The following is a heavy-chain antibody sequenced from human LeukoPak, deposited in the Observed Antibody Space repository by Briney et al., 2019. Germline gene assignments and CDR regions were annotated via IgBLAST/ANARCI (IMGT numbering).Heavy chain of an antibody. V-gene: IGHV3-7*01. D-gene: IGHD1-1*01. J-gene: IGHJ4*02. CDR2: IKPDESEK. CDR1: GFTFSTYW. Sequence: GGSLRLSCATSGFTFSTYWMSWVRQAPGKGLEWVTNIKPDESEKYYVDSVKGRFTVSRDNAKSSVYLQMNSLRAEDTGVYYCARVGDGATLEHWGQGTLVTVSS. CDR3: ARVGDGATLEH.